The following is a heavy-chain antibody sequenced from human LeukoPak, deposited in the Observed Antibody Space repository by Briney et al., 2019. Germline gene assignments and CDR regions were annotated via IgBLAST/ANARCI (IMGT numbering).Heavy chain of an antibody. CDR2: IYTSGST. Sequence: SETLSLTCTVSGGSISSYYWSWIRQPAGKGLEWIGRIYTSGSTNYNPSLKSRVTMSVDTSKNQFSLKLSSVTAADTAVYYCARYDYQYWYSDLWAVAPWSLSPQ. CDR1: GGSISSYY. V-gene: IGHV4-4*07. J-gene: IGHJ2*01. D-gene: IGHD4-11*01. CDR3: ARYDYQYWYSDL.